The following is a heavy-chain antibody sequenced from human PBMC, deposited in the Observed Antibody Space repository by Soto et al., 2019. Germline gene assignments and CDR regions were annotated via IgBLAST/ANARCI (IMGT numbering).Heavy chain of an antibody. Sequence: GGSLRLSWAASGFSFSPYAMSWGRQAPGKGLEWVSSISGSGNKTYYADSVKGRFTISRDNSKDTLFLQMNGLSAEDTALYYCARGVRLHFDNWGQGTLVTVSS. J-gene: IGHJ4*02. CDR1: GFSFSPYA. CDR3: ARGVRLHFDN. V-gene: IGHV3-23*01. CDR2: ISGSGNKT.